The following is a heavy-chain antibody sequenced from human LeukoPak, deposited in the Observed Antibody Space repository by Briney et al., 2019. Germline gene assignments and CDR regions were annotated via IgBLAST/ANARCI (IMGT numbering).Heavy chain of an antibody. CDR3: ARPYYYDSRIDP. J-gene: IGHJ5*02. V-gene: IGHV4-30-4*01. D-gene: IGHD3-22*01. CDR2: MYYSGST. Sequence: SETLSLTCTLSGGSIRSGDYYWSRIRQPPGKGLEWIAYMYYSGSTYYNPSLKSRVTMSADTSKNQLSLKLSSVTAADTAVYYCARPYYYDSRIDPWGQGILVTVSS. CDR1: GGSIRSGDYY.